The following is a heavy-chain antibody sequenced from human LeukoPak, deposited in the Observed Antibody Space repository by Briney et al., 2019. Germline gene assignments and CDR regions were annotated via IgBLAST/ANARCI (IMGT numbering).Heavy chain of an antibody. D-gene: IGHD5-24*01. CDR1: AYDFTGYH. Sequence: ASVKVSCKVVAYDFTGYHIHWVRQAPGQGPEWMGRLNPNTGHAVYAFKFQGRVTITRDTSSNTAYMEVTRLTSDDTALYYCAKDRDGADRIVLWXQGTLVTVSS. CDR3: AKDRDGADRIVL. V-gene: IGHV1-2*06. J-gene: IGHJ4*02. CDR2: LNPNTGHA.